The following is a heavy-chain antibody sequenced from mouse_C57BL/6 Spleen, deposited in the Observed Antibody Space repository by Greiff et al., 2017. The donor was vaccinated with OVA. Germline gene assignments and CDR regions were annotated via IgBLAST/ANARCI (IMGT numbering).Heavy chain of an antibody. CDR1: GYAFSSSW. J-gene: IGHJ1*03. Sequence: VQLQQSGPELVKPGASVKISCKASGYAFSSSWMNWVKQRPGKGLEWIGRIYPGDGDTNYNGKFKGKATLTADKSSSTAYMQLSSLTSEDSAVYFCAREGYYDYDEWYFDVWGTGTTVTVSS. V-gene: IGHV1-82*01. D-gene: IGHD2-4*01. CDR2: IYPGDGDT. CDR3: AREGYYDYDEWYFDV.